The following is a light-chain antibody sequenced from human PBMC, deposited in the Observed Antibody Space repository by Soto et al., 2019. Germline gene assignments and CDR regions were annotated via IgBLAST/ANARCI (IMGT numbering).Light chain of an antibody. J-gene: IGLJ1*01. V-gene: IGLV2-14*01. Sequence: TQPASVSGAPGQSISISCTGTSSYVGGYNYVSWYQQHPGKAPKLMIYDVSNRPSGVSNRFSGSKSGNTASLTISGLQAEDEADYYCSSYTSSSTGVFGTGTKVTVL. CDR1: SSYVGGYNY. CDR3: SSYTSSSTGV. CDR2: DVS.